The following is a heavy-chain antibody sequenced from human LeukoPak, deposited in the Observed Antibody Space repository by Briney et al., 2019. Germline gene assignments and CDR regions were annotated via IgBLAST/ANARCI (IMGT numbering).Heavy chain of an antibody. J-gene: IGHJ4*02. CDR1: GFTFSSYA. V-gene: IGHV3-23*01. Sequence: GGSLRLSCAASGFTFSSYAMSWVRQAPGKGLEWVSAISGSGGSTHYADSVKGRFTISRDNSKNTLYLQMNSLRAEDTAVYYCAKDSGYSSGWYGDYWGQGTLVTVSS. CDR3: AKDSGYSSGWYGDY. D-gene: IGHD6-19*01. CDR2: ISGSGGST.